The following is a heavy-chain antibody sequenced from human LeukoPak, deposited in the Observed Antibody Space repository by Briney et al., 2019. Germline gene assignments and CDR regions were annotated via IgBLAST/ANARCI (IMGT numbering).Heavy chain of an antibody. CDR2: ISYDGSNK. CDR1: GFTFSSYA. V-gene: IGHV3-30-3*01. D-gene: IGHD2-2*01. CDR3: ARGPCSSTSCYPRASHTGLYY. J-gene: IGHJ4*02. Sequence: PGRSLRLSCAASGFTFSSYAMHWVRQAPGKGLEWVAVISYDGSNKYYADSVKGRFTISRDNSKNTLYLQMNSLRAEDTAVYYCARGPCSSTSCYPRASHTGLYYWGQGTLVTVSS.